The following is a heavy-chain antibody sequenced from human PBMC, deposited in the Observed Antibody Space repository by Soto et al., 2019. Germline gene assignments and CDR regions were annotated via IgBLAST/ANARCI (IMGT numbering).Heavy chain of an antibody. CDR1: GFTFSSYG. V-gene: IGHV3-30*18. J-gene: IGHJ4*02. Sequence: QVQLVESGGGVVQPGRSLRLSCAASGFTFSSYGMHWVRQAPGKGLEWVAVISYDGSNKYYADSVKGRFTISRDNSKNTLYLQMNSLRAEDTAVYYCANAQPDYATVTTAISYWGQGTLVTVSS. D-gene: IGHD4-17*01. CDR3: ANAQPDYATVTTAISY. CDR2: ISYDGSNK.